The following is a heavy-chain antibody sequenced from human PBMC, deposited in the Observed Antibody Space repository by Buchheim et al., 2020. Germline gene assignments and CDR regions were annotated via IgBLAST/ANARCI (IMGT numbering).Heavy chain of an antibody. CDR1: GFTFNNYA. CDR2: IIGSSSRT. V-gene: IGHV3-23*01. CDR3: AKGGYCSSSDCYRAYYYYNMDA. Sequence: EVQLLESGGGLVQPGGSLRLSCAASGFTFNNYAMNWVRQVPGKGLEWVSGIIGSSSRTYYADSVKGRLTISRDNSKGTLYLQMNSLRAEDTAVYYCAKGGYCSSSDCYRAYYYYNMDAWGQGTT. J-gene: IGHJ6*02. D-gene: IGHD2-2*01.